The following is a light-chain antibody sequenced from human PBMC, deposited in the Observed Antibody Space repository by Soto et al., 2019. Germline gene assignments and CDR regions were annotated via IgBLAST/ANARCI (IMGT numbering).Light chain of an antibody. CDR3: QVWDSSSDHVV. Sequence: SYELTQPPSVSVAPGKTARFTCGGNNIGSKSMHWYQQKPGQAPVLVIYYDSDRPSGIPERFSASNSGNTATLTISRVEAGDEADYYCQVWDSSSDHVVFGGGTQLTVL. CDR2: YDS. V-gene: IGLV3-21*04. J-gene: IGLJ2*01. CDR1: NIGSKS.